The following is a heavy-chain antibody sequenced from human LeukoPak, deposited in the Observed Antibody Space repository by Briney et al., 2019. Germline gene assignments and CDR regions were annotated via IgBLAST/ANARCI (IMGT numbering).Heavy chain of an antibody. CDR1: GYTFTSYG. V-gene: IGHV1-18*01. CDR2: ISAYNGNT. D-gene: IGHD1-7*01. CDR3: ARDLRSRGGTTAFDP. J-gene: IGHJ5*02. Sequence: EASVKVSCKASGYTFTSYGISWVRQAPGQGLEWMGWISAYNGNTNYAQKLQGRVTMTTDTSTSTVYMELRSLGSDDTAVYYCARDLRSRGGTTAFDPWGQGTLVTVSS.